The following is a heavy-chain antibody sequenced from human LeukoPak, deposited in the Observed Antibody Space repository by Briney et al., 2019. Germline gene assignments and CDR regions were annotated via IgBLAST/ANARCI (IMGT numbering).Heavy chain of an antibody. CDR3: VRGASVFDY. CDR1: GASIIGGSFF. J-gene: IGHJ4*02. Sequence: PSDTLSLTCTVSGASIIGGSFFWSWIRPPAGRTPEWIGRVHPTGSANYNPSLSNRVIVSLDTSNNQFSLRLMSVTAADSAVYYCVRGASVFDYWGQGAPVTVSS. V-gene: IGHV4-61*02. CDR2: VHPTGSA.